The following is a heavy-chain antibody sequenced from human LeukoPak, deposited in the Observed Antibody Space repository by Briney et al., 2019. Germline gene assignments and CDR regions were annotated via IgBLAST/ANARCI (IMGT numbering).Heavy chain of an antibody. CDR3: ARIGYSSSSFDY. CDR1: AFTYSSYW. Sequence: GGSLRLSCAASAFTYSSYWMSWVRQAPGKGLEWVANIKQDGSQIYYVDSLKGRFTISRDNRKNSLYLQMNSLRAEDTAVYHCARIGYSSSSFDYWGHGTLVTVSS. J-gene: IGHJ4*01. D-gene: IGHD6-13*01. V-gene: IGHV3-7*01. CDR2: IKQDGSQI.